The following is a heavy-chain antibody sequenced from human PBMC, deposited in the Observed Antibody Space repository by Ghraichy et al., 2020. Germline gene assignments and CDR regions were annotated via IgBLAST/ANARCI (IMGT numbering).Heavy chain of an antibody. V-gene: IGHV4-39*01. J-gene: IGHJ1*01. CDR2: IYYSGST. CDR1: GGSISSSSYY. CDR3: ARQGAARWHFQH. D-gene: IGHD6-6*01. Sequence: SETLSLTCTVSGGSISSSSYYWGWIRQPPGKGLEWIGSIYYSGSTYYNPSLKSRVTISVDTSKNQFSLKLSSVTAADTAVYYCARQGAARWHFQHWGQGTLVTVSS.